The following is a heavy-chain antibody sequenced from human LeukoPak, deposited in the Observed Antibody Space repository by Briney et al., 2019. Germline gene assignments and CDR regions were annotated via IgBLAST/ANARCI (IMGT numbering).Heavy chain of an antibody. J-gene: IGHJ4*02. V-gene: IGHV3-30*18. CDR1: GFTFSSYV. D-gene: IGHD5-18*01. CDR2: ISYDGSNE. Sequence: GGSLRLSCAASGFTFSSYVMHWVRQPPGKGLEWVAVISYDGSNEHYVDSVKGRFTISRDNSKNTLYVQMNSLRAEDTAIYYCAKDLIAYSYGHAGRSNFGYWGQGTRVTVSS. CDR3: AKDLIAYSYGHAGRSNFGY.